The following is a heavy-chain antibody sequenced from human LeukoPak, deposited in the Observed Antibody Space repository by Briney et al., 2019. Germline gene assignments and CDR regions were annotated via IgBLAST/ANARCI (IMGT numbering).Heavy chain of an antibody. D-gene: IGHD1-26*01. Sequence: SETLSLTCTVSGSSISGYYWSWIRQPPGKGLEWIGEINHSGSTNYNPSLKSRVTISVDTSKNQFSLKLSSVTAADTAVYYCARYTRGRNGMDVWGQGTTVTVSS. V-gene: IGHV4-34*01. CDR2: INHSGST. CDR3: ARYTRGRNGMDV. J-gene: IGHJ6*02. CDR1: GSSISGYY.